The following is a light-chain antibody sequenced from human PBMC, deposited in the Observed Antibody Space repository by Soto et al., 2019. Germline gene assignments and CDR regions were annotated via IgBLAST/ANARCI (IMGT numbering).Light chain of an antibody. J-gene: IGLJ2*01. Sequence: QSALTQPASVSGSPGQSITISCTGTSSDVGGYNYVSWYQQHPGKAPKLMIYDVSNRPSGVSNRFSGSKSGNTASLTISGLQAEEEADYYCSSYTSSSTVVFAGGTKLTVL. V-gene: IGLV2-14*01. CDR1: SSDVGGYNY. CDR2: DVS. CDR3: SSYTSSSTVV.